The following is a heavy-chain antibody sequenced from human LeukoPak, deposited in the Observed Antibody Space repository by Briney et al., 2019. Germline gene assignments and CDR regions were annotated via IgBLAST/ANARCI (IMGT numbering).Heavy chain of an antibody. CDR1: GFTFDDYA. J-gene: IGHJ4*02. CDR2: ISWNSGSI. Sequence: GGSLRLSCAASGFTFDDYAMHLVRQAPGKGLEWVSGISWNSGSIGYADSVKGRFTISRGNAKNSLYLQMNSLRAEDTALYYCAKGLRIAVAGIDYWGQGTLVTVSS. CDR3: AKGLRIAVAGIDY. D-gene: IGHD6-19*01. V-gene: IGHV3-9*01.